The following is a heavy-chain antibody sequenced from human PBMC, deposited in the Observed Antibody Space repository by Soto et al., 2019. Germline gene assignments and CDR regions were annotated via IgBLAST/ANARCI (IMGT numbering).Heavy chain of an antibody. CDR1: GGTFSSFT. V-gene: IGHV1-69*01. CDR3: AKDRRADWESYYYCAMDV. D-gene: IGHD1-26*01. Sequence: QVQLVQSGAEVKKPGSSVKVSCKASGGTFSSFTISWVRQAPGQGLEWMGGIIPIYGTANYAQKFQGRVTITADASTRTAYMEPSSLRSEDTAVYYCAKDRRADWESYYYCAMDVWGQGTTVTVSS. CDR2: IIPIYGTA. J-gene: IGHJ6*02.